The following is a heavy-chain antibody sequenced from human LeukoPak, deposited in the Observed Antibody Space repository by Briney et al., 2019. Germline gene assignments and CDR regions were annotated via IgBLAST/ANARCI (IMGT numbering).Heavy chain of an antibody. J-gene: IGHJ4*02. V-gene: IGHV3-23*01. Sequence: GGSLRLSCAASGFTFSSYAMSWVRQAPGKGLEWVSVISGSGGSTYYADSVKGRFTISRDNSKNTLYLQMNSLRAEDTAVYYCASPGGGYSYGYFDYWGQGTLVTVSS. CDR2: ISGSGGST. D-gene: IGHD5-18*01. CDR1: GFTFSSYA. CDR3: ASPGGGYSYGYFDY.